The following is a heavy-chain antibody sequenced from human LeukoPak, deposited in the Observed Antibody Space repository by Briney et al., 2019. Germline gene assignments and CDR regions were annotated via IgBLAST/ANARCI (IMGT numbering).Heavy chain of an antibody. D-gene: IGHD3-9*01. Sequence: SLRLSCAASGFTFDDYAMHWVRQAPGKGLEWVSGISWNSGSIGYADSVKGRFTISRDNAKNSLYLQMNSLRAEDTALYYCAKDLSRYFDWLFGNWGQGTLVTVSS. J-gene: IGHJ4*02. V-gene: IGHV3-9*01. CDR3: AKDLSRYFDWLFGN. CDR1: GFTFDDYA. CDR2: ISWNSGSI.